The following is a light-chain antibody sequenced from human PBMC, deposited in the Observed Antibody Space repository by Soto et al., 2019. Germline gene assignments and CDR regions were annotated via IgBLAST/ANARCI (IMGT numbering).Light chain of an antibody. CDR3: QQLSSYPST. Sequence: DIQLTQSPSFLSPYIRDIATITCRASQVISTSLAWYQQKPGEAPKLLIYAASTLHGGVPSRFSGSGSGTDFALTITSLQAEDFATYYCQQLSSYPSTFGGGTKVDIK. CDR1: QVISTS. J-gene: IGKJ4*01. CDR2: AAS. V-gene: IGKV1-9*01.